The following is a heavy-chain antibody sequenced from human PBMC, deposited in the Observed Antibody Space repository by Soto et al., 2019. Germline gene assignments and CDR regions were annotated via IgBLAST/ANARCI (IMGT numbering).Heavy chain of an antibody. CDR1: GFTFANAW. Sequence: EVQLVESGGGLVKPGESLKLSCATSGFTFANAWMSWVRQAPGKGLEWVGRMKSKTDAGTTDFAAPVQGRFSISRDDWKNRWYLHMTNVKVEETAMYCCLPERWSGSYNGYSREDQWGPGTWVTVSS. CDR3: LPERWSGSYNGYSREDQ. CDR2: MKSKTDAGTT. D-gene: IGHD2-15*01. J-gene: IGHJ4*02. V-gene: IGHV3-15*01.